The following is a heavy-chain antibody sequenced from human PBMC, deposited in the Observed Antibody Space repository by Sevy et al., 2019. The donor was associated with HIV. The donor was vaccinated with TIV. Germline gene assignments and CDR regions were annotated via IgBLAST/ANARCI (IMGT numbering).Heavy chain of an antibody. D-gene: IGHD6-6*01. Sequence: GGSPRLSCAASGFTFSSYGMHWVRQAPGKGLEWVAVISYDGSNKYYADSVKGRFTISRDNSKNTLYLQMNSLRAEDTAVYYCAKEGGGSSSPPYFDYWGQGTLVTVSS. CDR3: AKEGGGSSSPPYFDY. CDR1: GFTFSSYG. V-gene: IGHV3-30*18. CDR2: ISYDGSNK. J-gene: IGHJ4*02.